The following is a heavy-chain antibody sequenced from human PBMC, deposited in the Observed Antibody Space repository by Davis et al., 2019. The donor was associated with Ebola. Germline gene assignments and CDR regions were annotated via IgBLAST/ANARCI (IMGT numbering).Heavy chain of an antibody. CDR3: ARPRGYFDY. CDR1: GGSFSGYY. J-gene: IGHJ4*02. Sequence: PSETLSLTCAVYGGSFSGYYWSWIRQLPGKGLEWIGEINHSGSTNYNPSLKSRVTISVDKSKNQFSLKLSSVTAADTAVYCCARPRGYFDYWGQGTLVTVSS. CDR2: INHSGST. D-gene: IGHD3-16*01. V-gene: IGHV4-34*01.